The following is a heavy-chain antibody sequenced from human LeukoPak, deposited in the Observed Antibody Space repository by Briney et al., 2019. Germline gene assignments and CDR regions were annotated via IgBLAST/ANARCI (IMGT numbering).Heavy chain of an antibody. J-gene: IGHJ5*02. Sequence: PSETLSLTCAVSGGSISSSKWWSWVRQPPAKGLEWIGEISHSGSTNYTPSLKSRVTISVDKSKNQFSLRLSFVTAADTAVYYCALGLGAGSSSDWFDRWGQGTLVTVSS. CDR1: GGSISSSKW. CDR3: ALGLGAGSSSDWFDR. V-gene: IGHV4-4*02. D-gene: IGHD3-10*01. CDR2: ISHSGST.